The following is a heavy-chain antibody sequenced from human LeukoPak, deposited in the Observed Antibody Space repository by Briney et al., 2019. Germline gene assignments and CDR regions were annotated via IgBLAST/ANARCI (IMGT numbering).Heavy chain of an antibody. CDR2: ISSSGSTI. J-gene: IGHJ6*03. CDR1: GFTFSDYY. V-gene: IGHV3-11*04. Sequence: PGGSLRHSCAASGFTFSDYYMSWIRQAPGKGLEWVSYISSSGSTIYYADSVKGRFTISRDNAKNSLYLQMNSLRAEDTAVYYCARIPYRTRYYYYMDVWGKGTTVTVSS. D-gene: IGHD1-14*01. CDR3: ARIPYRTRYYYYMDV.